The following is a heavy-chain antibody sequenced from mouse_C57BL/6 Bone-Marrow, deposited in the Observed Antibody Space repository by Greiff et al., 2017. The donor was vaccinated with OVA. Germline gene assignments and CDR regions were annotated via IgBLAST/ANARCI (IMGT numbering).Heavy chain of an antibody. CDR3: AYWDFDY. CDR1: GYTFTDYY. CDR2: IYPGSGNT. J-gene: IGHJ2*01. V-gene: IGHV1-76*01. D-gene: IGHD4-1*01. Sequence: VQLQQSGAELVRPGASVKLSCKASGYTFTDYYINWVKQRPGQGLEWIARIYPGSGNTYYNEKFKGKATLTAEKSSSTAYMQLSSLTSEDSAVYFCAYWDFDYWGQGTTLTVSS.